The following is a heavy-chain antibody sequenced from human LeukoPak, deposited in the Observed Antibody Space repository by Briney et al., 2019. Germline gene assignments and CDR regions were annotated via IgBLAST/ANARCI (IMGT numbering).Heavy chain of an antibody. J-gene: IGHJ4*02. CDR1: GFTFSSYS. V-gene: IGHV3-21*01. CDR3: ARFGLTGDYLY. D-gene: IGHD4-17*01. CDR2: ISRNSSYI. Sequence: AGGSLRLSCAASGFTFSSYSMSWVRQAPGKGLEWVSSISRNSSYIYYADSVKGRFTISRDNAKNSLYLQMNSLRAEDTAVYYCARFGLTGDYLYWGQGTLVTVSS.